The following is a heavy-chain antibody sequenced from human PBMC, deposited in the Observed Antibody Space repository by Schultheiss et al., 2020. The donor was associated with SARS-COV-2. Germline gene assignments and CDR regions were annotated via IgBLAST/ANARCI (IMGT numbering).Heavy chain of an antibody. CDR3: TRDEVDPAFDI. J-gene: IGHJ3*02. CDR1: GFTFGDYA. CDR2: IRSKAYGGTT. Sequence: GESLKISCTASGFTFGDYAMSWVRQAPGKGLEWVGFIRSKAYGGTTEYAASVKGRFTISRDDSKSIAYLQMNSLKTEDTAVYYCTRDEVDPAFDIWGQGTMVTVSS. V-gene: IGHV3-49*04.